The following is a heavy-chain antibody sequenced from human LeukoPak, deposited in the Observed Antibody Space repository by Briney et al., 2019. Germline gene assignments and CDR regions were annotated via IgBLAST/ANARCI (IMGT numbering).Heavy chain of an antibody. Sequence: RASVKVSCKASGYTFTGYYMHWVRQAPGHGLEWMGRINPNSGGTNYAQKFQGGVTMTRDTSISTAYMELSRLRSDDTTVYYCARVKAVAGKVYWGQGTLVTVSS. J-gene: IGHJ4*02. D-gene: IGHD6-19*01. CDR1: GYTFTGYY. CDR2: INPNSGGT. V-gene: IGHV1-2*06. CDR3: ARVKAVAGKVY.